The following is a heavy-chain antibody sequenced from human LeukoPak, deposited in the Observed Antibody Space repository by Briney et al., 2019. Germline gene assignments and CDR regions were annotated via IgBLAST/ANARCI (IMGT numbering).Heavy chain of an antibody. V-gene: IGHV7-4-1*02. CDR3: ARDCSGGSCPPPYGMDV. CDR2: INTNTGNP. D-gene: IGHD2-15*01. CDR1: GYTFTSYY. J-gene: IGHJ6*02. Sequence: ASVKVSCKASGYTFTSYYMHWVRQAPGQGLEWMGWINTNTGNPTYAQGFTGRFVFSLDTSVSTAYLQISSLKAEDTAVYYCARDCSGGSCPPPYGMDVWGQGTTVTVSS.